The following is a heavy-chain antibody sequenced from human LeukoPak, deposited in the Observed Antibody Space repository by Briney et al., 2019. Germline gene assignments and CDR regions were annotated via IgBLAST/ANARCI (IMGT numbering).Heavy chain of an antibody. CDR1: GFTFSSYA. D-gene: IGHD6-19*01. CDR2: INNLGGMT. V-gene: IGHV3-64*01. Sequence: SVTVSCPASGFTFSSYAMHWLRQAPGKGLAYVSAINNLGGMTYYANSVKGRLTISRDNSKNPLYLQMGNLRAEDMAVCYCASVFHSSGWYGGVVDYWGQGALVAVSS. J-gene: IGHJ4*02. CDR3: ASVFHSSGWYGGVVDY.